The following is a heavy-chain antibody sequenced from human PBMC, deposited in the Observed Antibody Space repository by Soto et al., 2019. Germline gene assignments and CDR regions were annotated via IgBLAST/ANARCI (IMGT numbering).Heavy chain of an antibody. V-gene: IGHV3-23*01. CDR1: GFTFSSYA. Sequence: GGSLRLFCAASGFTFSSYAMSWVRQAPGKGLEWVSAISGSGGSTYYADSVKGRFTISRDNSKNTMYLQMNSLRAEDTAVYYCAKEVGEGPTTLGYFDYWGQGTLVTVSS. CDR2: ISGSGGST. J-gene: IGHJ4*02. CDR3: AKEVGEGPTTLGYFDY. D-gene: IGHD1-26*01.